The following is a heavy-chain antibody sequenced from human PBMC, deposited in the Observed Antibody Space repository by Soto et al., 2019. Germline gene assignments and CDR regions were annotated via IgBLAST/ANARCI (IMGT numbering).Heavy chain of an antibody. CDR1: GFTFRTSG. V-gene: IGHV3-30*18. D-gene: IGHD6-19*01. J-gene: IGHJ4*02. CDR2: ALNDGSSK. CDR3: VKDVGIAVALDS. Sequence: QVQLVESGGRVAQPGRSLRLSCVGSGFTFRTSGMHWVRQAPGKGLEWVAVALNDGSSKFYADSVKGRFTISRDDSKNTLYLEMNRLRAEDTAVYYCVKDVGIAVALDSWGPGTLVIVSA.